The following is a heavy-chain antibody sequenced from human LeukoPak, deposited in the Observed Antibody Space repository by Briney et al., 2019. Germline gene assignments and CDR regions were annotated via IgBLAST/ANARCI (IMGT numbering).Heavy chain of an antibody. CDR1: GSTFSSYA. D-gene: IGHD5-18*01. CDR2: ISSNGGST. CDR3: ARGYSYGGTSYFDY. J-gene: IGHJ4*02. Sequence: PGGSLRLSCAASGSTFSSYAMHWVRQAPGKGLEYVSAISSNGGSTYYANSVKGRFTISRDNSKNTLYLQVGSLRAEDMAVYYCARGYSYGGTSYFDYWGQGTLVTVSS. V-gene: IGHV3-64*01.